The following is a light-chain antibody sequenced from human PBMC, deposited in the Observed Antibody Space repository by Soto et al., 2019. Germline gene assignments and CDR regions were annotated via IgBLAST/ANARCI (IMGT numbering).Light chain of an antibody. J-gene: IGLJ1*01. Sequence: SYELTQPPSVSVAPGKTARLTCGGTNIGSKSVHWYQQKPGQAPVLVIYYDSDRPSGIPERFSGSNTGNTATLTISRVEAGDEADYYCQVWDSSSDHHYVFGTGTKVTVL. CDR1: NIGSKS. CDR2: YDS. CDR3: QVWDSSSDHHYV. V-gene: IGLV3-21*04.